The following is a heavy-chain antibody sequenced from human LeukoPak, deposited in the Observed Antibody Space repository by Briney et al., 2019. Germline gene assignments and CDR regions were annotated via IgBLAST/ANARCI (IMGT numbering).Heavy chain of an antibody. J-gene: IGHJ4*02. V-gene: IGHV3-30*04. Sequence: GRSLRLSCAASGFTFSTYIMRWVRQAPGKGLEWVALISYDGGHKSYADSVKGRFTISRDNSKNTLYLQMSSLAAEDTAVYYCASSRYDSSGYYGIIGYWGQGTLVTVSS. CDR3: ASSRYDSSGYYGIIGY. CDR1: GFTFSTYI. D-gene: IGHD3-22*01. CDR2: ISYDGGHK.